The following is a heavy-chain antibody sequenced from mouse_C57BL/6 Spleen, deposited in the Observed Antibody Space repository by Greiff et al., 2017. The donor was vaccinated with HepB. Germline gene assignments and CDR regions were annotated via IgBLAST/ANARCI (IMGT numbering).Heavy chain of an antibody. CDR1: GYTFTSYW. V-gene: IGHV1-52*01. CDR3: ARRGPGGYFDV. J-gene: IGHJ1*03. CDR2: IDPSDSET. Sequence: VQLQQPGAELVRPGSSVKLSCKASGYTFTSYWMHWVKQRPIQGLEWIGNIDPSDSETHYNQKFKDKATLTVDKSSSTAYMQLSSLTSEDSAVYYCARRGPGGYFDVWGTGTTVTVSS.